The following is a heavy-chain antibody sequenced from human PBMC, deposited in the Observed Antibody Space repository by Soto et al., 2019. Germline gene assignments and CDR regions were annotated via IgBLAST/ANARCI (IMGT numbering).Heavy chain of an antibody. V-gene: IGHV4-31*03. CDR3: ARDGIYGGNPGHYFDY. CDR2: IYYSGST. J-gene: IGHJ4*02. Sequence: QVQLQESGPGLVKPSQTLSLTCTVSGGSISSGGYYWSWIRQHPGKGLEWIGYIYYSGSTYYNPSLKSRVTISVDTSKNQFSLKLSSVTAADTAVYYSARDGIYGGNPGHYFDYWGQGTLVTVSS. D-gene: IGHD4-17*01. CDR1: GGSISSGGYY.